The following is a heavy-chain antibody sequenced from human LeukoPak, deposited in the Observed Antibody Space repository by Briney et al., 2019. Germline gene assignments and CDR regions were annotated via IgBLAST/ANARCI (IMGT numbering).Heavy chain of an antibody. CDR3: ARYSSGWYGSMDV. CDR1: GGSISSSSYY. J-gene: IGHJ6*04. CDR2: IYYSGST. Sequence: SETLSLTCTVSGGSISSSSYYWGWIRQPPGKGLEWIGSIYYSGSTYYNPSLKSRVTISVDTSKNQFSLELSSVTAADTAVYYCARYSSGWYGSMDVWGKGTTVTVSS. D-gene: IGHD6-19*01. V-gene: IGHV4-39*07.